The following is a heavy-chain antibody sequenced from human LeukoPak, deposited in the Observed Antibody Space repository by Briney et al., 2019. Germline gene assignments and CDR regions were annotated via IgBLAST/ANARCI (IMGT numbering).Heavy chain of an antibody. Sequence: PGTSLRLSCAASGFTFSSYGMHWVRQAPGKGLEWVAVISYDGSNKYYADSVKGRFTISRDNSKNTLYLQMNSLRAEDTAVYYCARPRAWHDAFDIWGQGTMVTVSS. CDR1: GFTFSSYG. J-gene: IGHJ3*02. V-gene: IGHV3-30*03. D-gene: IGHD5-24*01. CDR3: ARPRAWHDAFDI. CDR2: ISYDGSNK.